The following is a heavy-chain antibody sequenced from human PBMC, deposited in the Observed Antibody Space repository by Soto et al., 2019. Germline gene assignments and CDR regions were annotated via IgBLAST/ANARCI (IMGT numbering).Heavy chain of an antibody. D-gene: IGHD6-13*01. CDR3: ARGIAGPASEYNWFDP. Sequence: GASVKVSCKASGGTFSSYAISWVRQAPGQGLEWMGGIIPIFGTANYAQKFQGRVTITADESTSTAYMELSSLRSEDTAVYYCARGIAGPASEYNWFDPWGQGTLVTVSS. V-gene: IGHV1-69*13. J-gene: IGHJ5*02. CDR1: GGTFSSYA. CDR2: IIPIFGTA.